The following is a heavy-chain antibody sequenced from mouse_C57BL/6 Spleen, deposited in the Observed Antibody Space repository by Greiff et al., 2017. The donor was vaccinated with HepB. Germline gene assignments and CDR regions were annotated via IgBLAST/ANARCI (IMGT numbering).Heavy chain of an antibody. Sequence: VQLQQPGAELVRPGTSVKLSCKASGYTFTSYWMHWVKQRPGQGLEWIGVIDPSDSYTNYNQKFKGKATLTVDTSSSTAYMQLSSLTSEDSAVYYCARSPGRGGYYFDDWGQGTTLTVSS. CDR2: IDPSDSYT. D-gene: IGHD3-3*01. J-gene: IGHJ2*01. CDR3: ARSPGRGGYYFDD. V-gene: IGHV1-59*01. CDR1: GYTFTSYW.